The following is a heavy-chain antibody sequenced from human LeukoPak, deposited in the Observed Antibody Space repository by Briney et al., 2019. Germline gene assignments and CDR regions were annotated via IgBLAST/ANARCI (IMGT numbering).Heavy chain of an antibody. D-gene: IGHD6-13*01. CDR1: GFTFDDYA. Sequence: GGSLRLSCAASGFTFDDYAMHWVRQAPGKGLEWVSLISGDGGSTYYADSVRGRFTISRDNSKNSLYLQMNSLRTEDTALYYCAKGAYSSSWYAKSYYFDYWSQGTLVTVSS. CDR3: AKGAYSSSWYAKSYYFDY. J-gene: IGHJ4*02. CDR2: ISGDGGST. V-gene: IGHV3-43*02.